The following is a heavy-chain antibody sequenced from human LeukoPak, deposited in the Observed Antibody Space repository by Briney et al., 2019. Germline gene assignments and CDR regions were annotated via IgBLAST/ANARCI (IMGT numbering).Heavy chain of an antibody. J-gene: IGHJ5*02. Sequence: SETLSLTCTVSGDSINSFYWSWIRQPPGKELEWFGYSYYSGSTNYNPSLKSRVTISVDRSKNQFSLKLTSVTTADTAVYYCARMYSSFFRRFDPWGQGTLVTVSA. CDR1: GDSINSFY. D-gene: IGHD6-19*01. CDR3: ARMYSSFFRRFDP. CDR2: SYYSGST. V-gene: IGHV4-59*01.